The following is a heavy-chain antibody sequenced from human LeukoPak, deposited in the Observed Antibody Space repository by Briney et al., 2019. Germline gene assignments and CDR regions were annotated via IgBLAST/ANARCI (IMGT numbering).Heavy chain of an antibody. Sequence: SETLSLTCTVSGGSISSYYWSWIRQPPGKGLEWIGYIYYSGSTNYNPSLKSRVTISVDTSKNQFSLRLSSVTAADTAVYYCARASYSYDINGWVPFDYWAREPWSPSP. CDR3: ARASYSYDINGWVPFDY. CDR1: GGSISSYY. CDR2: IYYSGST. J-gene: IGHJ4*02. D-gene: IGHD3-22*01. V-gene: IGHV4-59*08.